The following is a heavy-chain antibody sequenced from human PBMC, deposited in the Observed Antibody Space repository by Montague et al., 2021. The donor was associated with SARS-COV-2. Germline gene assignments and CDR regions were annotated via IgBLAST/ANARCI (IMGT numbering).Heavy chain of an antibody. D-gene: IGHD1-26*01. Sequence: SETLSLTCAVYGGSFSGYYWTWIRQSPGKGLEWIAEINHSGTTSYNFNPSLRSRVTISVDTPKSQFSLKLSYVTAADTGVYYCARWDPQTLTLIGFRGKSAIRSWGTGTLVSVAS. CDR3: ARWDPQTLTLIGFRGKSAIRS. V-gene: IGHV4-34*01. CDR1: GGSFSGYY. CDR2: INHSGTTSY. J-gene: IGHJ4*03.